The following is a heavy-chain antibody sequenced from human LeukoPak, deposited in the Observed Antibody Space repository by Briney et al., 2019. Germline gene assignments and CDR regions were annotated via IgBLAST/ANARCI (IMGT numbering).Heavy chain of an antibody. CDR3: AKTRIGDYLGSGHDY. D-gene: IGHD4-17*01. CDR1: GFTFSSYA. V-gene: IGHV3-23*01. CDR2: ISGSGGST. J-gene: IGHJ4*02. Sequence: PGGSLRLSCAASGFTFSSYAMSWVRQAPGKGLEWVLAISGSGGSTYYADSVKGRFTISRDNSKNTLYLQMNSLRAEDTAVYYCAKTRIGDYLGSGHDYWGQGTLVTVPS.